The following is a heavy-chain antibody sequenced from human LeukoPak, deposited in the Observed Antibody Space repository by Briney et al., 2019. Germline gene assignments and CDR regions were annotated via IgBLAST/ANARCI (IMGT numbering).Heavy chain of an antibody. CDR2: IRYDGSNK. D-gene: IGHD6-13*01. V-gene: IGHV3-30*02. J-gene: IGHJ4*02. CDR1: GFTFSSYG. Sequence: GGSLRLSCAASGFTFSSYGMHWVRQAPGKGLEWVAFIRYDGSNKYYADSVKGRFTISRDNSKNTLYLQMDSLRAEDTAVYYCAKDKYSSSWLDYWGQGTLVTVSS. CDR3: AKDKYSSSWLDY.